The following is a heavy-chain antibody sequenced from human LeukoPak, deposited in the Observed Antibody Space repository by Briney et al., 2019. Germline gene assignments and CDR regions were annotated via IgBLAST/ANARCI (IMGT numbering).Heavy chain of an antibody. CDR3: AKDPPGFGELLPFDY. D-gene: IGHD3-10*01. J-gene: IGHJ4*02. CDR1: GLTVSSNY. CDR2: ISGSGGST. V-gene: IGHV3-23*01. Sequence: GGSLRLSCAASGLTVSSNYMTWVRQAPGKGLEWVSAISGSGGSTYYADSVKGRFTISRDNSKNTLYLQMNSLRAEDTAVYYCAKDPPGFGELLPFDYWGQGTLVTVSS.